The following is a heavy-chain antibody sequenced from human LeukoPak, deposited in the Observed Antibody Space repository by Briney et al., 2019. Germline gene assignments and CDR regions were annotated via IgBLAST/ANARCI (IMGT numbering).Heavy chain of an antibody. CDR3: ARTYSAHDAFDI. CDR2: IYTSGST. V-gene: IGHV4-4*07. J-gene: IGHJ3*02. D-gene: IGHD6-13*01. CDR1: GGSLSSYY. Sequence: SETLSLTCTVSGGSLSSYYWSWIRRPAGKGLEWIGRIYTSGSTNYNTSLTSRVTLSVDTSKTQFSLKLSSVTAADTAVYYCARTYSAHDAFDIWGQGAMVSVSS.